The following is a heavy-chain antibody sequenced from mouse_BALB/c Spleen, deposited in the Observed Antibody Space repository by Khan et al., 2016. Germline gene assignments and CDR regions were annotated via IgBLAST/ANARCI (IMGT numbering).Heavy chain of an antibody. J-gene: IGHJ4*01. CDR1: GYSIISGYG. D-gene: IGHD2-12*01. CDR2: IYYNGSI. CDR3: TRHANSVRYSVGTVDY. V-gene: IGHV3-1*02. Sequence: EVQLQESGPDLVKPSQSLSLTCTVTGYSIISGYGWHWIRQFPGNKLEWMGNIYYNGSINYNPSLKSRISITRDTSKNQFFLQLNSVTTEDTATXYCTRHANSVRYSVGTVDYWGQGTSVTVSS.